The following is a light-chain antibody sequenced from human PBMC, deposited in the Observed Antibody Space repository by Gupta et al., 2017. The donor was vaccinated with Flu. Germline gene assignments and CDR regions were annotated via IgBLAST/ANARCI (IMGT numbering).Light chain of an antibody. CDR3: QSYDSSPKGV. Sequence: GSIASDYVQWYQQRPGSSPTTVIFEDNQRPSGVPDRFSGSIDSSSNSASLTISGLKTEDEADYYCQSYDSSPKGVFGGGTKLTVL. J-gene: IGLJ3*02. CDR2: EDN. CDR1: GSIASDY. V-gene: IGLV6-57*01.